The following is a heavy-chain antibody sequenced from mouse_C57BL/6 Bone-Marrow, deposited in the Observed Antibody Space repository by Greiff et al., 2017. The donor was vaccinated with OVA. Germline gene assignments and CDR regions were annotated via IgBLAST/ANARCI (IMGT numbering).Heavy chain of an antibody. D-gene: IGHD2-1*01. J-gene: IGHJ4*01. CDR3: GGNYDYAMDY. CDR2: IYPRSGNT. V-gene: IGHV1-81*01. Sequence: QVQLQQSGAELARPGASVKLSCKASGYTFTSYGISWVKQRTGQGLEWIGEIYPRSGNTYYNEKFKGKATLAADKSSSTAYMELRSLTSEDSAVYFCGGNYDYAMDYWGQGTSVTVSS. CDR1: GYTFTSYG.